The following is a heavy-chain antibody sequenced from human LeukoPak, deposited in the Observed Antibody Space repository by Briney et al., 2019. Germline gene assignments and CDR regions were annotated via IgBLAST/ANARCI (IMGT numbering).Heavy chain of an antibody. J-gene: IGHJ4*02. CDR3: ARDNLGDGAFVDY. CDR2: IYSGGST. V-gene: IGHV3-53*01. Sequence: PGGSLRLSCAASGFTVSSNYMSWVRQAPGKGLEWVSDIYSGGSTHYADPVKGRFTISRDNSKNTLSLQMNRLRAGDTAVYYCARDNLGDGAFVDYWGQGTLVTVSS. D-gene: IGHD3-16*01. CDR1: GFTVSSNY.